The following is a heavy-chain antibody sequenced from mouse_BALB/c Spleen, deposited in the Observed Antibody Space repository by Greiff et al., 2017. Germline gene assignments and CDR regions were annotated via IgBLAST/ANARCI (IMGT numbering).Heavy chain of an antibody. CDR3: ARDFDYNFDY. J-gene: IGHJ2*01. Sequence: VQLQQSGPELVKPGASVKISCKASGYSFTGYYMHWVKQSHVKSLEWIGRINPYNGATSYNQNFKDKASLTVDKSSSTAYMELHSLTSEDSAVYYCARDFDYNFDYWGQGTTLTVSS. CDR1: GYSFTGYY. V-gene: IGHV1-31*01. CDR2: INPYNGAT. D-gene: IGHD2-4*01.